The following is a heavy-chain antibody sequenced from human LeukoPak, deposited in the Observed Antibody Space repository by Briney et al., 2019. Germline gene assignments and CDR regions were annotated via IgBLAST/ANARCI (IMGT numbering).Heavy chain of an antibody. D-gene: IGHD1-26*01. J-gene: IGHJ4*02. V-gene: IGHV4-38-2*02. CDR1: GYSISSDYY. CDR3: ARAIEVGAMTPFDY. CDR2: IYHSGST. Sequence: SPSETLSLTCTVSGYSISSDYYWGWIRQPPGKGLEWIGSIYHSGSTYYNPSLKSRVTISVDTSKNQFSLKLSSVTAADTAVYYCARAIEVGAMTPFDYWGQGTLVTVSS.